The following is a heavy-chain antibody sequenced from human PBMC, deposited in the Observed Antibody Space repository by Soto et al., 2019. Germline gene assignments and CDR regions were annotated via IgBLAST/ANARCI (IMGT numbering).Heavy chain of an antibody. D-gene: IGHD3-22*01. CDR2: MNPNNGNT. J-gene: IGHJ4*02. CDR3: AREGGASGYLNY. V-gene: IGHV1-8*01. Sequence: QVQLVQSGAEVKKPGASVKVSCKASGYTFTSYDINWVRQATGQGLEWMGWMNPNNGNTGYAQKFQGRVPMTRNTSISTAYMELSSLGSEDMAVYYCAREGGASGYLNYWGQGTLVTVSS. CDR1: GYTFTSYD.